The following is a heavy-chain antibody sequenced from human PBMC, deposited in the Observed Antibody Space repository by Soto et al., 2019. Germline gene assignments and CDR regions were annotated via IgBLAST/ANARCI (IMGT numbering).Heavy chain of an antibody. CDR2: ITAVNGNT. Sequence: QVQLVQSGAEVKMPGASVKVSCKASGYTFTNNAMHWVRQAPGQRLEWMGWITAVNGNTKYSQMFQGRVIITRDTSASTSYMELNSLRSEDTAVYYCARGRGMDVWGQGTTVTVSS. J-gene: IGHJ6*02. CDR1: GYTFTNNA. CDR3: ARGRGMDV. V-gene: IGHV1-3*01.